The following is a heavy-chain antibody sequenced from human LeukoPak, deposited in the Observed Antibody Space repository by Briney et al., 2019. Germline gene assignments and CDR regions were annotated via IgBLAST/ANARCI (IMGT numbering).Heavy chain of an antibody. CDR2: ISSSSSYI. J-gene: IGHJ4*02. CDR1: GFTFSSYS. D-gene: IGHD6-13*01. V-gene: IGHV3-21*01. CDR3: ARGRSLGFSSSWYRLLYFDY. Sequence: PGGSLRLSCAASGFTFSSYSMNWVRQAPGKGLEWVSSISSSSSYIYYADSVKGRFTISRDNAKNSLYLQMNSLRAEDTAVYYCARGRSLGFSSSWYRLLYFDYWGQGTLVTVSS.